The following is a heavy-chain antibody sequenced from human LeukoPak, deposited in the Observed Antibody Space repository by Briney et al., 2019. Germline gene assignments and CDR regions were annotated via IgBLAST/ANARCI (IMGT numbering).Heavy chain of an antibody. Sequence: KSSETLSLTCTISGGSISSYYWSWVRQPPGKGLEWIGDTYYSGSTYYNPSLKSRVTISVDRSKNQFSLKLSSVTAADTAVYYCARGVFGVVIIERRQRYYFDYWGQGTLVTVSS. CDR1: GGSISSYY. J-gene: IGHJ4*02. D-gene: IGHD3-3*01. V-gene: IGHV4-59*12. CDR2: TYYSGST. CDR3: ARGVFGVVIIERRQRYYFDY.